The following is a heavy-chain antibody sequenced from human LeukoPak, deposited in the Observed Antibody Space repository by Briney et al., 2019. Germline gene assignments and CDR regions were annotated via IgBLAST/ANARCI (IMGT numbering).Heavy chain of an antibody. CDR1: GFTFSSYS. D-gene: IGHD3-3*01. V-gene: IGHV3-21*01. CDR2: ISSSSSYI. Sequence: GGSLRLSCAASGFTFSSYSMNWVRQAPGKGLEWVSSISSSSSYIYYADSVKGRFTISRDNAKNSLYLQMNSLRAEDTAVYYCARDMELLEWSSDVYYFDYWGQGTLVTVSS. CDR3: ARDMELLEWSSDVYYFDY. J-gene: IGHJ4*02.